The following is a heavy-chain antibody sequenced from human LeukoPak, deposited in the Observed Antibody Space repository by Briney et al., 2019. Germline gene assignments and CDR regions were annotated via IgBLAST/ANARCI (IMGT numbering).Heavy chain of an antibody. CDR1: GYTLTELS. CDR2: FDPEDGET. V-gene: IGHV1-24*01. Sequence: GASVKVSCKVSGYTLTELSMHWVRQAPGKGLEWMGGFDPEDGETIYAQKFQGRVTMTEDTSTDTAYMELNSLRSEDTAVYYCATDPYSSSPGGYWGQGTLVTVSS. CDR3: ATDPYSSSPGGY. D-gene: IGHD6-13*01. J-gene: IGHJ4*02.